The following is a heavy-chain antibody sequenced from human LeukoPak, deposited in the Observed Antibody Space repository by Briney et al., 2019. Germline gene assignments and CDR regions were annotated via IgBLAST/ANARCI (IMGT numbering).Heavy chain of an antibody. J-gene: IGHJ2*01. CDR3: TRGANWGSRYFDL. Sequence: TGGSLRLSCAASGFTFSSYSMNWVRQAPGKGLEWVSYISSSSSTTYYADSVKGRFTISRDNAGNSLYLQMSSLRDEDTAVYYCTRGANWGSRYFDLWGRGTLFTVSS. D-gene: IGHD7-27*01. V-gene: IGHV3-48*02. CDR1: GFTFSSYS. CDR2: ISSSSSTT.